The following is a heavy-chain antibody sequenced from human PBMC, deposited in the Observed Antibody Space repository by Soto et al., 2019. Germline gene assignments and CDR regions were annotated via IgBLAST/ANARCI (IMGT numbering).Heavy chain of an antibody. CDR2: ISSSSSYI. CDR1: GFTFSSYS. CDR3: ARGGPPIVVVPAAKTPTGWFDP. Sequence: GGSLRLSCAASGFTFSSYSMNWVRQAPGKGLEWVSSISSSSSYIYYADSVKGRFTISRDNAKNSLHLQMNSLRAEDTAVYYCARGGPPIVVVPAAKTPTGWFDPWGQGTLVTVSS. D-gene: IGHD2-2*01. V-gene: IGHV3-21*01. J-gene: IGHJ5*02.